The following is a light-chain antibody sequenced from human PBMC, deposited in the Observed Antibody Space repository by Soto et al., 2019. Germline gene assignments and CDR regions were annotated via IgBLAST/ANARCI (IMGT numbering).Light chain of an antibody. CDR2: GAS. CDR3: QQYGSSRWT. CDR1: QSVSSSY. V-gene: IGKV3-20*01. Sequence: IVLPQSPGTLSLSPGERATLSCRASQSVSSSYLAWYQQKPGQAPRLLIYGASSRATGIPDRFSGSGSVTDFTLTISRLEPEDFAVYYCQQYGSSRWTFGQGTKVDIK. J-gene: IGKJ1*01.